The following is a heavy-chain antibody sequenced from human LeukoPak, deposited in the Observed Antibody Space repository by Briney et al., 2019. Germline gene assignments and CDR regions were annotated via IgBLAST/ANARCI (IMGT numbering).Heavy chain of an antibody. V-gene: IGHV4-61*02. CDR1: GGSISSGSYY. J-gene: IGHJ4*02. Sequence: PSETLSLTCTVSGGSISSGSYYWSWIRQPAGEGLEWIGRIYTSGSTNYNPSLKSRVTISVDTSKNQFSLKLSSVTAADTAVYYCARGSGYLLDRDYWGQGTLVTVSS. CDR2: IYTSGST. CDR3: ARGSGYLLDRDY. D-gene: IGHD3-22*01.